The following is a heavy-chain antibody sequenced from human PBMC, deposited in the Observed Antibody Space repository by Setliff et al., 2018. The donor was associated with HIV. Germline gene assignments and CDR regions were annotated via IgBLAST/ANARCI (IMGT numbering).Heavy chain of an antibody. Sequence: ASETLSLTCTVSGGSISGYYWAWIRQSAGKGLEWIGRMHSPGRITNYDPSLDFNPSLKSRLTLSIDTSKNQFSLKLTSVTAADTAVYYCARGESTTWDLAEYFQHWGHGTLVTVSS. D-gene: IGHD2-2*01. J-gene: IGHJ1*01. CDR2: MHSPGRIT. V-gene: IGHV4-4*07. CDR1: GGSISGYY. CDR3: ARGESTTWDLAEYFQH.